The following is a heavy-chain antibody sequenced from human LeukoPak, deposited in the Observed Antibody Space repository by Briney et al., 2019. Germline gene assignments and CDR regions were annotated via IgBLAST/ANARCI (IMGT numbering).Heavy chain of an antibody. J-gene: IGHJ4*02. V-gene: IGHV1-46*01. D-gene: IGHD2-2*01. CDR2: INPSGGST. CDR1: GYTXTNFY. Sequence: ASVKVSCKASGYTXTNFYIHWVRQAPGQGLEWMGMINPSGGSTTYAQTFQGRVTTTRDTSTSNVHMELSSLRSEDTALYYCARGYCSSTNCLPGGYWGQGTLVTVSS. CDR3: ARGYCSSTNCLPGGY.